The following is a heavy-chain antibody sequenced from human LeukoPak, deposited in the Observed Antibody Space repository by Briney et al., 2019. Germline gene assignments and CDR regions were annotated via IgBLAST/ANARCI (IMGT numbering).Heavy chain of an antibody. Sequence: SQTLSLTCAVSGGSISSGGYSWSWIRQPPGKGLEWIGYIYHSGGTYYNPSLKSRVTVSVDRSKNQFSLKLSSVTAADTAVYYCARGEDSSGYYLDYWGQGTLVTVSS. V-gene: IGHV4-30-2*01. CDR3: ARGEDSSGYYLDY. CDR2: IYHSGGT. CDR1: GGSISSGGYS. D-gene: IGHD3-22*01. J-gene: IGHJ4*02.